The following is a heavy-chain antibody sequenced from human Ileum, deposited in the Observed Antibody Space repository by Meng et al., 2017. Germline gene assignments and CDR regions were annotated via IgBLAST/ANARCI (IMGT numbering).Heavy chain of an antibody. CDR3: AKWGGRS. D-gene: IGHD3-10*01. CDR1: GFTFSNFA. J-gene: IGHJ5*02. CDR2: ISDDDAT. Sequence: GGSLRLSCAASGFTFSNFAMTWVRQAPGKGLEWVSSISDDDATYYADSVKGRFTISRDNSKNTLYQHLDSLRAEDTAVYYCAKWGGRSWGQGTLVTVSS. V-gene: IGHV3-23*01.